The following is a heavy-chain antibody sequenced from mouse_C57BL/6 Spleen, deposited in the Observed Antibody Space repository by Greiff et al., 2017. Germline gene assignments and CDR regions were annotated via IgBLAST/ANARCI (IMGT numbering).Heavy chain of an antibody. Sequence: QVQLQQPGAELVKPGASVKLSCKASGYTFTSYWMHWVKQRPGQGLEWIGMIHPNSGSTNYNEKFKSKATMTVDKSSSTAYMQLSSLTSEDSAVYYCARDYDSSTGAMDYWGPGTSVTVSS. CDR1: GYTFTSYW. V-gene: IGHV1-64*01. J-gene: IGHJ4*01. CDR3: ARDYDSSTGAMDY. D-gene: IGHD1-1*01. CDR2: IHPNSGST.